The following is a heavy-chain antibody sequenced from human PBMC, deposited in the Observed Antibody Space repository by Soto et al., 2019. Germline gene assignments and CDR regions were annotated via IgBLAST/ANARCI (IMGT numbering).Heavy chain of an antibody. D-gene: IGHD1-26*01. V-gene: IGHV3-33*01. J-gene: IGHJ4*02. CDR3: ARDTSVGAPDY. Sequence: QVQLMESGGGVVQPGRSLRLSCTASGFTFSDYGMHWVRQAPGKGLEWVSFIGGSTEHYAGSVKGRFTSSRDNSKNTLYLQMTSLRVEDTAVYYCARDTSVGAPDYWGQGTLVTVSS. CDR2: IGGSTE. CDR1: GFTFSDYG.